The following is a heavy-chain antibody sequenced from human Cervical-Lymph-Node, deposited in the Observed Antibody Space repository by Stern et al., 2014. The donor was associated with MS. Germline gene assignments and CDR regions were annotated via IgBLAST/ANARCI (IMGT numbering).Heavy chain of an antibody. CDR1: GFTFSSYG. J-gene: IGHJ4*02. V-gene: IGHV3-30*18. CDR2: ISYDGSNK. CDR3: AKAKAPIVVVPAAPGDY. D-gene: IGHD2-2*01. Sequence: VQLVESGGGVVQPGRSLRLSCAASGFTFSSYGMHWVRQAPGKGLEWVAVISYDGSNKYSSDSVKGRFTISRDNSKNTLYLQMNSLRAEDTAVYYCAKAKAPIVVVPAAPGDYWGQGTLVTVSS.